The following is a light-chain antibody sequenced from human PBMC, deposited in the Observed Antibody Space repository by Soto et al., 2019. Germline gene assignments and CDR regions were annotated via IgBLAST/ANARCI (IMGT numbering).Light chain of an antibody. Sequence: EIFLTQSPDTLSLSPGERATLSCRASQSVTNYIAWYQQIPGQAPRLLIYDASNRATGVPARFSGSGSGTDFTLTISDLEPADFGLYYCQQRLNWPPGFGQGTKVEIK. J-gene: IGKJ1*01. CDR2: DAS. V-gene: IGKV3-11*01. CDR3: QQRLNWPPG. CDR1: QSVTNY.